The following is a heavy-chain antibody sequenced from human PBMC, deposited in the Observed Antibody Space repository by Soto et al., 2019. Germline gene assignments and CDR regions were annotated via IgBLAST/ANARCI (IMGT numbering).Heavy chain of an antibody. J-gene: IGHJ4*02. Sequence: QVQLQESGPGLVKPSETLSLTCTVSGGSVNSGGYYWSWIRQPPGKGLEWIGFFYYSGSTTYNPSLKSRVTISADTSKNQFSLKLSSLTAADTAVYYCARNSLTYGADYWGQGTLVTVSS. CDR2: FYYSGST. V-gene: IGHV4-61*08. CDR3: ARNSLTYGADY. D-gene: IGHD3-9*01. CDR1: GGSVNSGGYY.